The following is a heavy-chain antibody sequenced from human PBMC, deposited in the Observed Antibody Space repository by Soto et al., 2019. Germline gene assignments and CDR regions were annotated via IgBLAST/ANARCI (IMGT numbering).Heavy chain of an antibody. Sequence: EVQLVESGGGLIQPGVSLRLICAASGLSVTANYMTWVRQAPGKGLEWLSIIYRGAGTYYADSLKGRAIISRDGSRNMVFLQMNSLTAEDACVYYCARRADSETFDIWGRGTVVNVSS. J-gene: IGHJ3*02. V-gene: IGHV3-53*01. CDR2: IYRGAGT. CDR3: ARRADSETFDI. CDR1: GLSVTANY. D-gene: IGHD5-18*01.